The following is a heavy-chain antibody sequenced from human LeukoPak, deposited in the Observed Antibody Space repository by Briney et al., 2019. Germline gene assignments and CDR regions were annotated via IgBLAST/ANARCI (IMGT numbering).Heavy chain of an antibody. Sequence: PGGSLRLSCAASGFTFSSYAMHWVRQAPGKGLEWVSSISSSSSYIYYADSVKGRFTISRDNAKNSLYLQMNSLRAEDTAVYYCARVLPTVGNAFDIWGQGTMVTVSS. J-gene: IGHJ3*02. D-gene: IGHD4-23*01. CDR3: ARVLPTVGNAFDI. V-gene: IGHV3-21*01. CDR2: ISSSSSYI. CDR1: GFTFSSYA.